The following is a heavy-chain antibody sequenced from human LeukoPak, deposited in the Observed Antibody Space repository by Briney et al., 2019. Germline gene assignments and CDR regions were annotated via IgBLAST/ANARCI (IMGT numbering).Heavy chain of an antibody. D-gene: IGHD3-10*01. J-gene: IGHJ3*02. CDR1: GGSITSDYF. CDR3: ARQVTRGPWAFDI. V-gene: IGHV4-39*01. Sequence: SETLSLTCTVSGGSITSDYFWVWIRQPPGKGLEWIGSMYHSGSTYYNPSLKSRVTTSVDTSKNQLSLKLSSVTAADTAVYYCARQVTRGPWAFDIWGHGTMVTVSS. CDR2: MYHSGST.